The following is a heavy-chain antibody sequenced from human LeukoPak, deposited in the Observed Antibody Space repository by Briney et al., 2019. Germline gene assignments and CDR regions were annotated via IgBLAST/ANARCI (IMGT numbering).Heavy chain of an antibody. CDR1: GGSISNSY. Sequence: MSSETLSLTCTVSGGSISNSYWSWIRWPPGKGLEWIGFFHDSESTNYNPSLKSRVSISLDTSKNQVSLWLSSVTAADTAVYYCARGDASGRPGIGFDFWGQGTLVTVSS. CDR2: FHDSEST. V-gene: IGHV4-59*01. J-gene: IGHJ4*02. D-gene: IGHD1-26*01. CDR3: ARGDASGRPGIGFDF.